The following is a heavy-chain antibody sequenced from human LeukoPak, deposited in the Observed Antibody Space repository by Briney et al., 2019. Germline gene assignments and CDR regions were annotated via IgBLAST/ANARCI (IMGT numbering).Heavy chain of an antibody. V-gene: IGHV5-10-1*01. Sequence: PGESLMISCKGSGYSFTDNWISWVRQMPGRGLEWMGRIDPSNSNTNYNPSFQGHVSISADTSTTTAYLQWSSLKASDTAMYYCARLEKAALQGGYFDYWGQGTLVTVSS. J-gene: IGHJ4*02. CDR1: GYSFTDNW. CDR2: IDPSNSNT. CDR3: ARLEKAALQGGYFDY. D-gene: IGHD6-13*01.